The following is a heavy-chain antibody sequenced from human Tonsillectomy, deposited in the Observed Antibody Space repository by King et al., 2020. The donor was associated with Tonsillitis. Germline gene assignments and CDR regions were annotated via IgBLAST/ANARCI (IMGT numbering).Heavy chain of an antibody. D-gene: IGHD2-8*01. Sequence: VQLVESGGGLVQPGGSLRLSWAASGFTFSSYWMHWVRQAPGKGLVWDSRINSDGSSTSYADSVKGRFTISRDNAKNTLYLQMNSLRAEDTAVYYCARGANGAADYWGQGTLVTVSS. CDR3: ARGANGAADY. CDR1: GFTFSSYW. J-gene: IGHJ4*02. V-gene: IGHV3-74*01. CDR2: INSDGSST.